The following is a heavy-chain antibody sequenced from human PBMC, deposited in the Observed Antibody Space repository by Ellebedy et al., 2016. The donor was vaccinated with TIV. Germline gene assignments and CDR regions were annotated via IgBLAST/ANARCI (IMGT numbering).Heavy chain of an antibody. V-gene: IGHV3-30-3*01. CDR1: GFTFSSYA. J-gene: IGHJ4*01. Sequence: GESLKISCAASGFTFSSYAMHWVRQAPGKGLEWVAVISYDGSNKYYADSVKGRFTISRDNSKNTLYLQMNSLRDEDTAVYYCASSKYSSGWPSSLGYWGQGTLVTVSS. CDR2: ISYDGSNK. CDR3: ASSKYSSGWPSSLGY. D-gene: IGHD6-19*01.